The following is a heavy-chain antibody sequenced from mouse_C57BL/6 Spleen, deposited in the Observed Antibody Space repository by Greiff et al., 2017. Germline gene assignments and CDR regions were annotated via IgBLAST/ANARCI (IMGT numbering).Heavy chain of an antibody. CDR3: ARSSSYEFAY. J-gene: IGHJ3*01. CDR1: GYAFSRYW. CDR2: IYPGDGDT. D-gene: IGHD1-1*01. V-gene: IGHV1-80*01. Sequence: QVQLLQSGAELVKPGASVKISCKASGYAFSRYWMNWVKQRPGKGLEWIGQIYPGDGDTNYNGKFKGKATLTADKSSSTAYMQLSSLTSEDSAVYFCARSSSYEFAYWGQGTLVTVSA.